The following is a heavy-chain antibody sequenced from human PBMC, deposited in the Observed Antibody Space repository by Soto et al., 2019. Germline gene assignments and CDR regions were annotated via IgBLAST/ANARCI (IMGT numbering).Heavy chain of an antibody. J-gene: IGHJ4*02. V-gene: IGHV3-23*01. CDR2: ISGSGNST. CDR1: GFTFSNYA. D-gene: IGHD5-12*01. CDR3: AKDRLRDGYNVY. Sequence: HPGGSLRLSCAASGFTFSNYAMNWVRQAPGKGLEWVSFISGSGNSTYDADSVKGRFTVSRDNSRNTVYLQMNSLRAEDTAVYYCAKDRLRDGYNVYWGQGALVTVSS.